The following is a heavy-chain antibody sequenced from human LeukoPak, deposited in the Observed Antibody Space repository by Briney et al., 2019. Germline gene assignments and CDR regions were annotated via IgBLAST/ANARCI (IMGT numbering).Heavy chain of an antibody. CDR1: GYTFTGYY. J-gene: IGHJ4*02. V-gene: IGHV1-2*02. CDR3: ARDIGSGSYY. D-gene: IGHD3-10*01. Sequence: ASVKVSCKASGYTFTGYYIHWVRQAPGQGLEWMGWINPNSSDTNYAQKFQGRVTMTRDTSINTAYMELSRLRSDDTAVYYCARDIGSGSYYWGQGALVTVSS. CDR2: INPNSSDT.